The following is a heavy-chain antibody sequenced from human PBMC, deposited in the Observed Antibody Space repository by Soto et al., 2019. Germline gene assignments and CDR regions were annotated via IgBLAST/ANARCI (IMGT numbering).Heavy chain of an antibody. Sequence: SETLSLTCTVSGGSISSGGYYWSWIRQHPGKGLGWIGYIYYSGSTYYNPSLKSRVTISVDTSKNQFSLKLSSVTAADTAVYYCARTDYYDSSGYAYYFDYWGQGTLVTVSS. CDR1: GGSISSGGYY. V-gene: IGHV4-31*03. J-gene: IGHJ4*02. D-gene: IGHD3-22*01. CDR3: ARTDYYDSSGYAYYFDY. CDR2: IYYSGST.